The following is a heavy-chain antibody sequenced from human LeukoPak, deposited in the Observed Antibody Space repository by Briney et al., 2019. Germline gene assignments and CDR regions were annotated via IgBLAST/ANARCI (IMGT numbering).Heavy chain of an antibody. J-gene: IGHJ4*02. D-gene: IGHD1-1*01. CDR2: ILYSGTT. V-gene: IGHV4-59*01. CDR1: GASISPYY. Sequence: PSETLSLTCTGSGASISPYYWSWLRQTPGKGLEWIGYILYSGTTTNYNPSLKSRVTISVDTSKNQFSLKLSSVTAADTAVYYCARVGDWNDLVYWGQGTLVTVSS. CDR3: ARVGDWNDLVY.